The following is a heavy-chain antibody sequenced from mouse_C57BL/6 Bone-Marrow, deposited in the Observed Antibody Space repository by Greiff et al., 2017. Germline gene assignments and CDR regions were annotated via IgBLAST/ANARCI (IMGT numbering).Heavy chain of an antibody. Sequence: QVQLQQPGAELVRPGTSVKLSCKASGYTFTSYWMHWVKQRPGQGLEWIGVIDPSDSYTNYNQKFKGKATLTVDTSSSTAYMQLSSLTSEDSAVYYCAIRDHYYGSSYEYFDVWGTGTTVTVSS. CDR2: IDPSDSYT. J-gene: IGHJ1*03. CDR1: GYTFTSYW. CDR3: AIRDHYYGSSYEYFDV. V-gene: IGHV1-59*01. D-gene: IGHD1-1*01.